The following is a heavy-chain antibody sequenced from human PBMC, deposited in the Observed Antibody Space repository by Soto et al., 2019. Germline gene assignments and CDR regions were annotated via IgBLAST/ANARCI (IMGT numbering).Heavy chain of an antibody. CDR3: ATVRNTSRSFDY. CDR1: GFTVTTYA. D-gene: IGHD4-4*01. Sequence: GGSLRLSCAASGFTVTTYAMSWVRQAPGKGLEWVSTTGISGRTTYYADSVKGRFTVSRDDSKNTLDLQMSNLRAEDTAVYYCATVRNTSRSFDYWGQGTLVTVSS. J-gene: IGHJ4*02. V-gene: IGHV3-23*01. CDR2: TGISGRTT.